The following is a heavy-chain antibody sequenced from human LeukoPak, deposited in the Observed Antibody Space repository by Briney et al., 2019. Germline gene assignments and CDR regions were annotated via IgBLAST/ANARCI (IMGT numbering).Heavy chain of an antibody. CDR1: GVSISSYY. V-gene: IGHV4-59*01. CDR3: ARFFSTYYYDSSGYYDAFDI. Sequence: SETLSLTCTVSGVSISSYYWSWIRQPPGKGLKWIGYIYYSGSTNYNPSLKSRVTISVDTSKNQFSLKLSSVTAADTAVYYCARFFSTYYYDSSGYYDAFDIWGQGTMVTVSS. J-gene: IGHJ3*02. CDR2: IYYSGST. D-gene: IGHD3-22*01.